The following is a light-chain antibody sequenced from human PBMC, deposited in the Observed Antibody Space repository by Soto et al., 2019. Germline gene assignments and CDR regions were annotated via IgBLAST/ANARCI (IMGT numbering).Light chain of an antibody. CDR3: QQCGSLPGT. J-gene: IGKJ1*01. V-gene: IGKV3-20*01. CDR1: QTVNGNS. Sequence: ETVLTQSPGTLSLSPGERATLSCRASQTVNGNSLGWYQQKPGQAPRLLIYDTSSRATGIPDRFSGSGSGTEFTLTISSLEPEDFAVYYCQQCGSLPGTFGQGTRVDIK. CDR2: DTS.